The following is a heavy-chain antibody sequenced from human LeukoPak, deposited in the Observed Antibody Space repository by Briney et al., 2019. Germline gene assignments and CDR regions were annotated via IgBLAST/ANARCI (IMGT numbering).Heavy chain of an antibody. CDR1: GGSISSYY. D-gene: IGHD3-10*01. CDR2: IYYSGST. V-gene: IGHV4-59*08. Sequence: SETLSLTCTVSGGSISSYYWSWIRQPPGKGLEWIGYIYYSGSTNYNPSLKSRVTISVDTSKNQFSLKLSSVTAADTAVYYCARHVLEIVDYGLYYYYGMDVWGQGTTVTVSS. J-gene: IGHJ6*02. CDR3: ARHVLEIVDYGLYYYYGMDV.